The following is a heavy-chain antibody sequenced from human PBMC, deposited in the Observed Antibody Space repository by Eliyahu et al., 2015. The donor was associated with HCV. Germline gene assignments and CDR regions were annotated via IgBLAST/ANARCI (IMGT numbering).Heavy chain of an antibody. J-gene: IGHJ5*02. Sequence: QVQLQESGPGLVKPSETLSLTCTVSGGXIPXYYWSWXRQPPGXGLEWIGYIHYSGSTNYTPSLKSRVTISVDTSKNQFSLKLTSVTAADTAMYYCASGGGGIAVTGTGGWFDPWGQGTLVTVSS. CDR3: ASGGGGIAVTGTGGWFDP. CDR2: IHYSGST. V-gene: IGHV4-59*01. D-gene: IGHD6-19*01. CDR1: GGXIPXYY.